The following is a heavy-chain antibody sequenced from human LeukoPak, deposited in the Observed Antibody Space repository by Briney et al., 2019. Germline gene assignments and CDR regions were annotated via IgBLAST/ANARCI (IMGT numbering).Heavy chain of an antibody. CDR2: ISSSGSTI. CDR3: ARSSGSYRPMGY. D-gene: IGHD3-22*01. CDR1: GFTFSSYE. V-gene: IGHV3-48*03. J-gene: IGHJ4*02. Sequence: GGCLRLSCAASGFTFSSYEMNWVRPAPGKGVEWGSYISSSGSTIYYADSVKGRFTISRDNAKNSLYLQMNSLRAEDTAVYYCARSSGSYRPMGYWGQGTLVTVSS.